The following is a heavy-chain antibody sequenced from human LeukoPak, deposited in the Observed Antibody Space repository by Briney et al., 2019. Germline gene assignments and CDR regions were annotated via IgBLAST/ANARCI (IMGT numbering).Heavy chain of an antibody. D-gene: IGHD3-22*01. CDR3: ARALRNYYDSSGYEIGY. CDR2: INAGNGNT. V-gene: IGHV1-3*03. CDR1: GYTFTSYA. J-gene: IGHJ4*02. Sequence: ASVKVSCKASGYTFTSYAMHWVRQAPGQRLEWMGWINAGNGNTKYSQEFQGRVTITRDTSASTAYMELSSLRSEDTAVYYCARALRNYYDSSGYEIGYWGRGTLVTVSS.